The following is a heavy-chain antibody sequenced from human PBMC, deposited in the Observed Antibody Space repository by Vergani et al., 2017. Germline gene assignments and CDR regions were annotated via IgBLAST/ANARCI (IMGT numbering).Heavy chain of an antibody. D-gene: IGHD6-6*01. Sequence: QVQLQESGPGLVKPSETLSLTCIVSGGSISPYHWRWIRQPAGKGLEWIGRIYTSESTNYHPSLKSRVTMSVDTSKNQFSLKLSSVTAADTAVYYCAREYSSSVGFLDYWGQGTLVTVSS. CDR1: GGSISPYH. V-gene: IGHV4-4*07. CDR3: AREYSSSVGFLDY. CDR2: IYTSEST. J-gene: IGHJ4*02.